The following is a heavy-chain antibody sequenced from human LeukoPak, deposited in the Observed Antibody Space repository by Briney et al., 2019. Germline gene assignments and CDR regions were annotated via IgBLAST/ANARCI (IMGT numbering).Heavy chain of an antibody. J-gene: IGHJ4*02. CDR2: ISAYNGNT. Sequence: GASVKVSCKASGYTFTSYDINWVRQAPGQGLEWMGYISAYNGNTNYAQKFQGRVTMTTDTSTNTVYVELRSLRSDDTAVYYCARVAVAQYYFDYWGQGTLVTVSS. V-gene: IGHV1-18*01. D-gene: IGHD4-23*01. CDR1: GYTFTSYD. CDR3: ARVAVAQYYFDY.